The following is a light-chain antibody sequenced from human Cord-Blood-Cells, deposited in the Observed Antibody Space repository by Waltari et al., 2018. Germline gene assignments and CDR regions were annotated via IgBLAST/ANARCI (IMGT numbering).Light chain of an antibody. CDR1: SSDVGGYNY. Sequence: QSALTQPASVSGSPGQSITISCTGTSSDVGGYNYVSWYPQHPGKAPKLMIYEVSNRPVGVSNRFSGSKSGNTASRTISGLQAEDEADYYCSSYTSSSTLVFGGGTKLTVL. CDR2: EVS. V-gene: IGLV2-14*01. CDR3: SSYTSSSTLV. J-gene: IGLJ2*01.